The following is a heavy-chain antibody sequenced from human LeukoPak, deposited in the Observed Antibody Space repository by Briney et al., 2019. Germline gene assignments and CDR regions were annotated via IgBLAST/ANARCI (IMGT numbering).Heavy chain of an antibody. D-gene: IGHD6-13*01. CDR3: AREGQQLVQAFDY. CDR2: IKQDGTEK. CDR1: GFTFSSYW. Sequence: PGGSLRLSCAASGFTFSSYWMSWVRQAPGKGLEWVANIKQDGTEKYYVDSVKGRFTISRDNAKNSLYLQMNSLSAEDTAVYYCAREGQQLVQAFDYWGQGTLVTVSS. J-gene: IGHJ4*02. V-gene: IGHV3-7*01.